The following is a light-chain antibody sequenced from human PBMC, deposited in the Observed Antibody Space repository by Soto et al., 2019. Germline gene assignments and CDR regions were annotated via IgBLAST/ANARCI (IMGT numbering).Light chain of an antibody. CDR1: QSISSSY. CDR3: QQYNSSPPEFT. V-gene: IGKV3-20*01. J-gene: IGKJ3*01. Sequence: EIVLTQSPGTLSVSPGERVTLSCRASQSISSSYLAWYQQRPGQAPRLLIFGASYRATGIPYRFSGSGSGTDFTFTISKLEPEDFAVYYCQQYNSSPPEFTFGPGTKVDSK. CDR2: GAS.